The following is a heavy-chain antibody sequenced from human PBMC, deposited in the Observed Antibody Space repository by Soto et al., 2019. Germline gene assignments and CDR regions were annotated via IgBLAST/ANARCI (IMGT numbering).Heavy chain of an antibody. CDR3: AKCFSGRTNFPHYYHGMDV. J-gene: IGHJ6*01. CDR2: IIPIFGTA. Sequence: QVQLVQSGAEVKKPGSSVKVSCKASGGTFSSYAISWVRQAPGQGLEWMGGIIPIFGTANYAQKFQGRVTITADESTSTAYLELSSLRSEDTAVYYCAKCFSGRTNFPHYYHGMDVWGQGTTVPGS. D-gene: IGHD2-8*01. V-gene: IGHV1-69*01. CDR1: GGTFSSYA.